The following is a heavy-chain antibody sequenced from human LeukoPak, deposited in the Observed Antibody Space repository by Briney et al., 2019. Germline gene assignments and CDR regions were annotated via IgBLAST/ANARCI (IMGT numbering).Heavy chain of an antibody. V-gene: IGHV3-7*01. D-gene: IGHD2-15*01. CDR1: GFTFSSNW. Sequence: PGGSLRLSCAASGFTFSSNWMSWVRQAPGKGLEWVANIKQDGSEKYYVDSVKGRLTISRDNAKNSLYLQMNSLRAEDTAVYFCARDEDTPYFDYWGQGTLVTVSS. J-gene: IGHJ4*02. CDR2: IKQDGSEK. CDR3: ARDEDTPYFDY.